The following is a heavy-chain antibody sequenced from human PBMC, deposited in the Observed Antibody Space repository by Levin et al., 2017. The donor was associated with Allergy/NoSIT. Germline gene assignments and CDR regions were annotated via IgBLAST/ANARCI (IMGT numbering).Heavy chain of an antibody. CDR1: GFTLRVYG. Sequence: LGESLKISCAASGFTLRVYGVHWVRQAPGKGLEWMAFISYDGKNIYYADSVRGRFTISRDTSNNTLYLQMNSLRTEDTAVYYCAKQRSTSWKVFDYWGQGTLVTVSS. CDR3: AKQRSTSWKVFDY. J-gene: IGHJ4*02. CDR2: ISYDGKNI. V-gene: IGHV3-30*18. D-gene: IGHD6-13*01.